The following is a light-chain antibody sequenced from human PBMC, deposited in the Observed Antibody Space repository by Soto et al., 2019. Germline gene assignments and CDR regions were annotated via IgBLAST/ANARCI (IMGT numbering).Light chain of an antibody. CDR2: AAS. J-gene: IGKJ1*01. V-gene: IGKV1-39*01. CDR1: QSISTY. Sequence: DIQMTQSPSSLSASVGDRVTITCRASQSISTYFNWYQQKPGKAPKLLIYAASSLQSGVPSRFSGSGSGTDFPLTISSRQPEDFATYNGQQSYNTPRTFGQGTKGEI. CDR3: QQSYNTPRT.